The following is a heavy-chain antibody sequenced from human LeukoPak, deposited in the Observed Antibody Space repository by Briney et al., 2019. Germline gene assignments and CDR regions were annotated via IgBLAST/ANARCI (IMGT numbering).Heavy chain of an antibody. J-gene: IGHJ6*02. CDR1: GDSISSYY. CDR2: IYTSGST. D-gene: IGHD3-10*01. CDR3: ARDVPTMVRGTRRYYYYGMDV. Sequence: SETLSLTCTVSGDSISSYYWSWIRQPAGKGLEWIGRIYTSGSTNYNPSLKSRVTMSVDTSKNQFSLKLSSVTAADTAVYYCARDVPTMVRGTRRYYYYGMDVWGQGTTVTVSS. V-gene: IGHV4-4*07.